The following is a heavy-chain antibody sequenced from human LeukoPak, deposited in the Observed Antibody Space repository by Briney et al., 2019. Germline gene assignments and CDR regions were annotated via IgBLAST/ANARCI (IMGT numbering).Heavy chain of an antibody. D-gene: IGHD3-10*01. V-gene: IGHV1-2*02. CDR1: GYTFTRYY. CDR3: ARYYGSGSYIGDY. J-gene: IGHJ4*02. Sequence: ASVKVSCKASGYTFTRYYMHWVRQAPGQGLEWMGWINPNSGGTNYAQKFQGRVTMTRDTSISTAYMELRSLRSDDTAAYYCARYYGSGSYIGDYWGQGTLVTVSS. CDR2: INPNSGGT.